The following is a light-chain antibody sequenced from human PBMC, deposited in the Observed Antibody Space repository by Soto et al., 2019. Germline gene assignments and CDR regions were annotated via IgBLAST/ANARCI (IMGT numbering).Light chain of an antibody. CDR1: SSNIGSNT. Sequence: QSVLTQPPSASGTHGQRVTISCSGSSSNIGSNTVNWYQQLPGTAPKLLIYSNNQRPSGVPDRFSGSKSGTSASLAISGLQSEDEADYYCAAWDDSLNGRYVFGTGTKVTVL. J-gene: IGLJ1*01. CDR2: SNN. V-gene: IGLV1-44*01. CDR3: AAWDDSLNGRYV.